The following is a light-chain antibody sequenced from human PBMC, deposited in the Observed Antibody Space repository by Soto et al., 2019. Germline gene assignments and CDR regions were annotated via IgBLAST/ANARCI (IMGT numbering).Light chain of an antibody. CDR2: DVS. CDR1: SSDVGGYNY. V-gene: IGLV2-14*01. Sequence: QSALTQPTSVSGSPGQSMTISCPATSSDVGGYNYVSWYQQHPGKAPKLMIYDVSNRPSGVSNRFSGSKSVNTASLTISGLQAEDEADYYCSSYTSSSLYVFRTGTKRTVL. J-gene: IGLJ1*01. CDR3: SSYTSSSLYV.